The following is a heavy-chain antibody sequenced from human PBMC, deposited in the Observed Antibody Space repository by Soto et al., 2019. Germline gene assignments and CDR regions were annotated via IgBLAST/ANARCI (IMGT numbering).Heavy chain of an antibody. V-gene: IGHV3-21*01. CDR2: ISSNSAYI. D-gene: IGHD2-15*01. Sequence: PGGSLRLSCAASGFTFRSFTMNWVRQAPGKGLEWVSTISSNSAYIYYTDALRGRFTISRDNAKNSLHLQMNSLRAEDTAVYYCPRGGAVDVWGQGTTVTVSS. CDR1: GFTFRSFT. CDR3: PRGGAVDV. J-gene: IGHJ6*02.